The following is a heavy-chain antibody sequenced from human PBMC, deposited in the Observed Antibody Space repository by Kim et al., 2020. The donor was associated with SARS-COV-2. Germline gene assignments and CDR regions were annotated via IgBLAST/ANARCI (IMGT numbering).Heavy chain of an antibody. J-gene: IGHJ4*02. CDR3: ARGAAAYDY. Sequence: GSTHYAEQVKGQFTITRENSKNALYLKMNSLRAEDTAVYYCARGAAAYDYWGQGTLVTVSS. V-gene: IGHV3-53*01. CDR2: GST. D-gene: IGHD6-13*01.